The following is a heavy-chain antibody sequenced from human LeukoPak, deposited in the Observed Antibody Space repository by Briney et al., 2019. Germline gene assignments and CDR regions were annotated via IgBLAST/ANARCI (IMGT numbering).Heavy chain of an antibody. CDR2: INHSGST. V-gene: IGHV4-34*01. CDR3: ARDARPGIDY. D-gene: IGHD3-10*01. J-gene: IGHJ4*02. CDR1: GGSFSGYY. Sequence: SETLSLTCAVYGGSFSGYYWSWIRQPPGKGLEWIGEINHSGSTNYNPSLKSRVTISVDTSKNQFSLKLSSVTAADTAVYYYARDARPGIDYWGQGTLVTVSS.